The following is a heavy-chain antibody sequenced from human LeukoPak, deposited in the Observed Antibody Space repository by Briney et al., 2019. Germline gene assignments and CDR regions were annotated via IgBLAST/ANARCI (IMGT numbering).Heavy chain of an antibody. Sequence: GGSLRLSCAASGFTFSSYSMNWVRQAPGKGLEWVSSISSSSSYIYYADSVKGRFTISRDNAKNSLYLQMNSLRAEDTAVYYCARGGVRYFDWLLVSYFDYWGQGTLVTVSS. D-gene: IGHD3-9*01. CDR1: GFTFSSYS. J-gene: IGHJ4*02. V-gene: IGHV3-21*01. CDR3: ARGGVRYFDWLLVSYFDY. CDR2: ISSSSSYI.